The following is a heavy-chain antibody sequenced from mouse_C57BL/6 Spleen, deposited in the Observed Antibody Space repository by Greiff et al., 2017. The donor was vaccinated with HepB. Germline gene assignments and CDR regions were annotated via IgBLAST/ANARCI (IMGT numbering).Heavy chain of an antibody. CDR3: ARRGGYYDYDVRDFDV. J-gene: IGHJ1*03. D-gene: IGHD2-4*01. CDR2: IYPGGGYT. Sequence: QVQLQQSGAELVRPGPSVKMSCKASGYTFTNYWIGWAKQRPGHGLEWIGDIYPGGGYTTYNEKFKGKATLTADKSSSTAYMQFSSLTSEDSAIYYCARRGGYYDYDVRDFDVWGTGTTVTVSS. CDR1: GYTFTNYW. V-gene: IGHV1-63*01.